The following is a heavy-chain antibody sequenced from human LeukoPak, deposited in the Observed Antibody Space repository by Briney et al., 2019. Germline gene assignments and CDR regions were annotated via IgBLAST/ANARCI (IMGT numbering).Heavy chain of an antibody. CDR2: ISSSGSTI. Sequence: GGSLRLSCAASGFTFSSYEMSRVRQAPGKGLEWVSYISSSGSTIYYADSVKGRFTISRDNAKNSLYLQMNSLRAEDTAVYYCARPYYYDSSGSTQDFDYWAREPWSPSPQ. D-gene: IGHD3-22*01. CDR3: ARPYYYDSSGSTQDFDY. V-gene: IGHV3-48*03. J-gene: IGHJ4*02. CDR1: GFTFSSYE.